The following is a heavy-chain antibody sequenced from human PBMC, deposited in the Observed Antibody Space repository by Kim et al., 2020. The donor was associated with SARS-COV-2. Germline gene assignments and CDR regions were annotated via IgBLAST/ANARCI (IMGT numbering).Heavy chain of an antibody. V-gene: IGHV6-1*01. J-gene: IGHJ4*02. D-gene: IGHD3-10*01. CDR3: ARGVRGYYDN. CDR2: TYYRSKWYN. CDR1: GDSVSSNNAA. Sequence: SQTLSLTCAISGDSVSSNNAAWNWIRQSPSRGLEWLGGTYYRSKWYNDFALSVKSRITINPDTTKNQFSLQLNSVTPDDTAVYYCARGVRGYYDNWGQGTLVTVSS.